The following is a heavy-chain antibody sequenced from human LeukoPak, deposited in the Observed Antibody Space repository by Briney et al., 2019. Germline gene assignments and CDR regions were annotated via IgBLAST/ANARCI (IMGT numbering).Heavy chain of an antibody. CDR1: GYTFPSYD. D-gene: IGHD4-23*01. J-gene: IGHJ4*02. CDR3: ARGQGYGSNSRDY. CDR2: MNDNSGNT. V-gene: IGHV1-8*01. Sequence: VASVEVSCKASGYTFPSYDLNGVREATGQGLEWMGGMNDNSGNTGYAQKFQGRVTMTRNGSISTAYMELSSLRSEDTAVYYCARGQGYGSNSRDYWGQGTLVTVSS.